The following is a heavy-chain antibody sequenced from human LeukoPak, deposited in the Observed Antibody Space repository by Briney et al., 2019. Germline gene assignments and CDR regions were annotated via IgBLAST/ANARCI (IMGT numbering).Heavy chain of an antibody. CDR2: ISSSSSYI. CDR1: GFTSSSYS. Sequence: GGSLRLSCAASGFTSSSYSMNWVRQAPGKGLEWVSSISSSSSYIYYADSVKGRFTISRDNAKNSLYLQMNSLRAEDTAVYYCAGGKGSSWYKSWFDPWGQGTLVTVSS. D-gene: IGHD6-13*01. J-gene: IGHJ5*02. CDR3: AGGKGSSWYKSWFDP. V-gene: IGHV3-21*01.